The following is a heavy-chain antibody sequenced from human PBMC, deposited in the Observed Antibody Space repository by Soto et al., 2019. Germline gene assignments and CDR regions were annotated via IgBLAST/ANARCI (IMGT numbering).Heavy chain of an antibody. Sequence: ASVKVSCKASGYTFTSYAMHWVRQAPGQRLEWMGWINAGNGNTKYSQKFQGRVTITRDTSASTAYMELSSLRSEDTAVYYCARETITPRTPHNWFDPWGQGTLVSVSS. D-gene: IGHD4-4*01. CDR3: ARETITPRTPHNWFDP. CDR1: GYTFTSYA. J-gene: IGHJ5*02. CDR2: INAGNGNT. V-gene: IGHV1-3*01.